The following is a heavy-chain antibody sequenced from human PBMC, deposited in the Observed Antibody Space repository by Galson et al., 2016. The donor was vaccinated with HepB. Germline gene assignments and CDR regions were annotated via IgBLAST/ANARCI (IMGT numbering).Heavy chain of an antibody. V-gene: IGHV4-30-4*01. J-gene: IGHJ6*02. CDR1: GGSIRSGDYY. Sequence: TMSLTCTVSGGSIRSGDYYWSWIRQPPGKGLAWIGHSYYSVNPYNNPSRKSRLTNSVDTSKNQFSLKLPSVTAADTAVYYCARGRGFMYDLYCLDVWGQGTTVTVS. CDR2: SYYSVNP. D-gene: IGHD3-10*01. CDR3: ARGRGFMYDLYCLDV.